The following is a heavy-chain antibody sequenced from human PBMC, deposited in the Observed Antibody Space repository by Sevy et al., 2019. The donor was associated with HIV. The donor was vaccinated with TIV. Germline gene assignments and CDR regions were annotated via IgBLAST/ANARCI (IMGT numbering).Heavy chain of an antibody. CDR3: TTDAGFISWYALQH. CDR1: GFTFADAW. J-gene: IGHJ1*01. V-gene: IGHV3-15*01. D-gene: IGHD6-13*01. Sequence: GGSLRLSCAASGFTFADAWMTWVRQAPGKGLEWVGRIKSKADGGTADYAATVKARFTISRDDSKNTLYLQMNSLKTEDTAVYYCTTDAGFISWYALQHWGQGSLVTVSS. CDR2: IKSKADGGTA.